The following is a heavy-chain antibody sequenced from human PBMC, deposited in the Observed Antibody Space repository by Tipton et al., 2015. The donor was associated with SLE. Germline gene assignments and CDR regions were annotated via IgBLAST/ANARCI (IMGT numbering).Heavy chain of an antibody. CDR2: ISWNSGSI. CDR1: GFTFDDYA. D-gene: IGHD5-12*01. Sequence: SLRLSCAASGFTFDDYAMPWVRQAPGNDLEWVSGISWNSGSICYADSVKGRLTISRDKAKNSLYLQMNSLRAEDTALYYCAKGLRLDYWGQGTLVTVSS. CDR3: AKGLRLDY. V-gene: IGHV3-9*01. J-gene: IGHJ4*02.